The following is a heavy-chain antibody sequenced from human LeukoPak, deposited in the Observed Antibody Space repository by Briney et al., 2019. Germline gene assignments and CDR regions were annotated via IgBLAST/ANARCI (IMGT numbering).Heavy chain of an antibody. CDR3: ARVARYCSGGTCSWFDP. J-gene: IGHJ5*02. V-gene: IGHV3-7*01. Sequence: GGSLRLSCAPSGFSFSSTWMSWVRQAPGKGLEWVANINQDGTEKYYVDSLKGRFTISRDNAKNSLYLQMNSLRADDTAVYYCARVARYCSGGTCSWFDPWGQGTLVTVSS. CDR1: GFSFSSTW. CDR2: INQDGTEK. D-gene: IGHD2-15*01.